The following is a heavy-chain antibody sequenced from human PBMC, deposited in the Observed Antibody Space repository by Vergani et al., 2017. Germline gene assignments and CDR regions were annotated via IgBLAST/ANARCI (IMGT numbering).Heavy chain of an antibody. J-gene: IGHJ6*02. CDR2: IKQDGSEK. D-gene: IGHD3-9*01. Sequence: APGKGLEWVANIKQDGSEKYYVDSVKGRFTISRDNAKNSLYLQMNSLRAGDTAVYYCARDYDILTGYSAYGMDVWGQATTVTVSS. CDR3: ARDYDILTGYSAYGMDV. V-gene: IGHV3-7*01.